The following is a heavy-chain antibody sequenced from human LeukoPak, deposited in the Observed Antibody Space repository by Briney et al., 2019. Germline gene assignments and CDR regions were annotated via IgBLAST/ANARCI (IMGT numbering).Heavy chain of an antibody. CDR2: IYYSGST. J-gene: IGHJ4*02. V-gene: IGHV4-39*07. CDR1: GGSISSSSYY. D-gene: IGHD1-26*01. Sequence: PSETLSLTCTVSGGSISSSSYYWGWIRQPPGKGLEWIGSIYYSGSTYYNPSLKGRVTISVDTSKNQFSLKLSSVTAADTAVYYCARGPYSGSYQSIWGQGTLVTVSS. CDR3: ARGPYSGSYQSI.